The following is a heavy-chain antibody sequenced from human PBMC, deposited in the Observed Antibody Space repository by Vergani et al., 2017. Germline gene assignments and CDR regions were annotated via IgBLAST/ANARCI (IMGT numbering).Heavy chain of an antibody. CDR2: IYHSGST. J-gene: IGHJ3*02. V-gene: IGHV4-4*02. CDR3: ARDTGYSSGWERAFDI. D-gene: IGHD6-19*01. Sequence: QVQLQESGPGLVKPSQTLSLTCTVSGGSISSSNWWSWVRQPPGKGLEWIGEIYHSGSTNYNPSLKSRVTISVDKSKNQFSLKLSSVTAADTAVYYCARDTGYSSGWERAFDIWGQGTMVTVSS. CDR1: GGSISSSNW.